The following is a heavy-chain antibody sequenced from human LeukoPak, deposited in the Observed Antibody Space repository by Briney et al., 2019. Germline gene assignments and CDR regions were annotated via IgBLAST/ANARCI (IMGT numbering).Heavy chain of an antibody. Sequence: PGGSLRLSCAASGFTVNNYAMNWVRQAPGKGLEWVSSISGGGETTYYAASAKGRFTISRDNSQNTLYLQMNSLRAEDTAVYYCARDYADYVGYFFFDYWGQGTLVTVSS. CDR3: ARDYADYVGYFFFDY. CDR2: ISGGGETT. J-gene: IGHJ4*02. D-gene: IGHD4-17*01. CDR1: GFTVNNYA. V-gene: IGHV3-23*01.